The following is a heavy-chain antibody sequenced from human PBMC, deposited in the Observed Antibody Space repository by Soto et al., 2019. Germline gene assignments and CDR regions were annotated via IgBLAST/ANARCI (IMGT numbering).Heavy chain of an antibody. J-gene: IGHJ4*02. V-gene: IGHV1-69*02. D-gene: IGHD5-12*01. CDR1: GGTFSSYT. CDR2: IIPILGIA. CDR3: ARGVGWLQFDY. Sequence: QVQLVQSGAEVKKPGSSVKVSCKASGGTFSSYTISWVRQAPGQGLEWMGRIIPILGIANYAQKCQGRVTIPADKSTSTAYRGLSSLRSEDTAVYYCARGVGWLQFDYWGQGTLVTVSS.